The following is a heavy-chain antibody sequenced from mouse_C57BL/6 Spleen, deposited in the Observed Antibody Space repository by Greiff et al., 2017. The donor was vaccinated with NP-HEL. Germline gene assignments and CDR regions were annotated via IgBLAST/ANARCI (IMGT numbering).Heavy chain of an antibody. J-gene: IGHJ2*01. D-gene: IGHD1-1*01. CDR3: ARRVDYGSHFDY. CDR1: GYSFTGYF. CDR2: INPYNGDT. Sequence: EVQLQQSGPELVKPGDSVKISCKASGYSFTGYFMNWVMQSHGKSLEWIGRINPYNGDTFYNQKFKGKATLPVDKSSSTAHMELRSLTSEDSAVYYCARRVDYGSHFDYWGQGTTLTVSS. V-gene: IGHV1-20*01.